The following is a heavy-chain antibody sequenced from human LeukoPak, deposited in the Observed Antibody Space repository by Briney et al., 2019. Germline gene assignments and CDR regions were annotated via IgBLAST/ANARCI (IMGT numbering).Heavy chain of an antibody. V-gene: IGHV2-5*01. Sequence: SGPTLVNPTQTLTLTCTFSGFSLSTSGVGVVWIRQPPGKGLEWLALINSNDDKRYRPSLKSRLTIIKDTSKNQVILTMTNMDPVDTATYYCAHRRSGMGSIFFDSWGQGTPVSVSS. J-gene: IGHJ4*02. D-gene: IGHD5-24*01. CDR3: AHRRSGMGSIFFDS. CDR1: GFSLSTSGVG. CDR2: INSNDDK.